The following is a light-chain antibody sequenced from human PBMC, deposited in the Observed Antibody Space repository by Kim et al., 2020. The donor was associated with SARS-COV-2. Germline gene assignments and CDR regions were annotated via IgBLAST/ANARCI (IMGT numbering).Light chain of an antibody. CDR2: GAS. CDR3: HTSGNLPST. Sequence: EVVLTQSPGTLSLSPGERATLSCRASQTVGSSFLAWYQQKPGQAPRLLIYGASSRASGIPDRFSGSGSGTDLTLAISSLEPEDVAIYYPHTSGNLPSTFLQ. V-gene: IGKV3-20*01. J-gene: IGKJ1*01. CDR1: QTVGSSF.